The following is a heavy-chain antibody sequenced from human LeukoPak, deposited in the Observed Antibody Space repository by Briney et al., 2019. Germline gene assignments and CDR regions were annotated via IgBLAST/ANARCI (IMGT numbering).Heavy chain of an antibody. CDR1: GYTFTSYG. J-gene: IGHJ4*02. D-gene: IGHD4-17*01. CDR3: ARWAYGDYSDYFDY. V-gene: IGHV1-18*01. CDR2: MSAYNGNT. Sequence: ASVKVSCKASGYTFTSYGISWVRQAPGQGLEWMGWMSAYNGNTNYAQKLQGRVTMTTDTSTSTAYMELRSLRSDDTAVYYCARWAYGDYSDYFDYWGQGTLVTVSS.